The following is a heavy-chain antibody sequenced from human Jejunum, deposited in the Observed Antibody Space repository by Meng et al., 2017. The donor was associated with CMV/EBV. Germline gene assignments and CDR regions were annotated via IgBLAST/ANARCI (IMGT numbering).Heavy chain of an antibody. J-gene: IGHJ5*02. D-gene: IGHD3-3*01. CDR3: ARRVEWSDL. CDR2: LRYDGSIK. V-gene: IGHV3-30*02. Sequence: QVQLGESGAGVVQPWGSLRLSCVASGFTLSIYGMHWVRQAPGKGLEWVAFLRYDGSIKYYVDSVKGRFTISKDNSKNKLYLQMDSLRGEDTAMYYCARRVEWSDLWGQGTLVTVPS. CDR1: GFTLSIYG.